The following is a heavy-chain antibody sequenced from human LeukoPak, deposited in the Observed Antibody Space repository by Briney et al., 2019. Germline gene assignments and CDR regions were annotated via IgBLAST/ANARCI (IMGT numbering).Heavy chain of an antibody. CDR2: IWYDGNKK. D-gene: IGHD3-22*01. CDR1: GFTFFG. Sequence: GRSLRLSCAASGFTFFGMHWVRQAPGKGLEWLSFIWYDGNKKYYADSVKGRFTISRDISTNTLYLQMNSLRAEDTAVYYCARDLYYYDSSGYYDYWGQGTLVTVSS. V-gene: IGHV3-33*01. J-gene: IGHJ4*02. CDR3: ARDLYYYDSSGYYDY.